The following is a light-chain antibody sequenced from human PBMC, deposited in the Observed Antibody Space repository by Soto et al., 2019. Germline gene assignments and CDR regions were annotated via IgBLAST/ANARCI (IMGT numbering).Light chain of an antibody. CDR3: SSYIGSSTFVV. V-gene: IGLV2-14*01. CDR2: EVS. Sequence: QSVLTQPASVSGSPGQSITISCTGTSRDVGGYNYVSWHQQHPGKAPQVIITEVSNRPSGVSNRFSGSKSGNTASLTISGLQAEDEDDYYCSSYIGSSTFVVFGGGTKLTVL. CDR1: SRDVGGYNY. J-gene: IGLJ2*01.